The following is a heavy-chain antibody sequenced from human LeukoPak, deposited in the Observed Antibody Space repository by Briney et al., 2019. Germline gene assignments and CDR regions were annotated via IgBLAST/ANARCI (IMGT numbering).Heavy chain of an antibody. CDR3: ARRRTTGLSGYMDV. CDR1: GGSISSNY. Sequence: SETLSLTCTVSGGSISSNYWSWIRQPPGKGLEWLGYIYYDGSTNYNSSLKNRVTLSLGTSKNQFSLQLSSVTAADTAVDYCARRRTTGLSGYMDVWGKGTTVTVSS. CDR2: IYYDGST. J-gene: IGHJ6*03. V-gene: IGHV4-59*08. D-gene: IGHD2-2*01.